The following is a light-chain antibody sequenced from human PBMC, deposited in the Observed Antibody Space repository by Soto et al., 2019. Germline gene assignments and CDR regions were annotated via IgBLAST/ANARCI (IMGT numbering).Light chain of an antibody. CDR2: TAG. Sequence: QPVLTQPLSVSASPGQRVTISCSGGSSNIGSNTVAWYQHLPGTAPPRLIFTAGQRPSGVPGRFSGSKSGTSASLAISGLQFEDEGDYYCSAWDNSLNGYVFGPGTKLTVL. V-gene: IGLV1-44*01. CDR3: SAWDNSLNGYV. J-gene: IGLJ1*01. CDR1: SSNIGSNT.